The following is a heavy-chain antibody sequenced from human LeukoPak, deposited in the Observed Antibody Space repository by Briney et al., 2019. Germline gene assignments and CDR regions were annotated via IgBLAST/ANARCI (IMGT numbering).Heavy chain of an antibody. V-gene: IGHV4-39*07. Sequence: SETLSLTCTVSGGSISSSSYYWGWIRQPRGKGLEWIGSIYYSGSTYYNPSLKSRVTISVDTSKNQFSLKLSSVTAADTAVYYCARASYDSSGYPVSFDYWGQGTLVTVSS. CDR3: ARASYDSSGYPVSFDY. D-gene: IGHD3-22*01. J-gene: IGHJ4*02. CDR2: IYYSGST. CDR1: GGSISSSSYY.